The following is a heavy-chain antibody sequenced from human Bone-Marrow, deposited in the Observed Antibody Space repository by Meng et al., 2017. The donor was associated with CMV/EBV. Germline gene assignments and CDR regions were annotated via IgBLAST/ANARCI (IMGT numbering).Heavy chain of an antibody. D-gene: IGHD3-3*01. Sequence: LTCTVSVGSISSSSYYWGWIRQPPGKGLEWVSSISSSSSYIYYADSVKGRFTISRHNAKNSLYLQMNSLRAEDTAVYYCARDPIGYCSSTSYQYYDFWSGYPTGGYYYYGMDVWSQWTTVTVSS. CDR3: ARDPIGYCSSTSYQYYDFWSGYPTGGYYYYGMDV. V-gene: IGHV3-21*01. CDR2: ISSSSSYI. J-gene: IGHJ6*02. CDR1: VGSISSSS.